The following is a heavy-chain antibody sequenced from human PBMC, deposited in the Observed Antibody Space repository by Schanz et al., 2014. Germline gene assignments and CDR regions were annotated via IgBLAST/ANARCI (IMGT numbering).Heavy chain of an antibody. D-gene: IGHD6-13*01. CDR3: VSQTGSPNY. CDR1: GFNSDDYA. Sequence: EVQVVESGGGLVQPGGSLRLSCTASGFNSDDYAMSWVRQAPGKGLEWVSAMNESHSTIYYADSVRGRFTISRDNAENTLFLQMNSLRVEDTAVYFCVSQTGSPNYWGQGTLVTVSS. V-gene: IGHV3-23*04. J-gene: IGHJ4*02. CDR2: MNESHSTI.